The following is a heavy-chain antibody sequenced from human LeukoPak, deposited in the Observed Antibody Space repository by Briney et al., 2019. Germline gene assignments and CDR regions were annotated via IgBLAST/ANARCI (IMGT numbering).Heavy chain of an antibody. CDR3: ARDLGGSRDY. D-gene: IGHD2-15*01. CDR2: IYYSGST. V-gene: IGHV4-59*01. CDR1: GGSISRYY. Sequence: KPSETLSLTCTISGGSISRYYWTWIRQPPGKGLEWIGYIYYSGSTNYNPSLKSRVTISVDTSKNQFSLKLSSVTAADTAVYYCARDLGGSRDYWGQGTLVTVSS. J-gene: IGHJ4*02.